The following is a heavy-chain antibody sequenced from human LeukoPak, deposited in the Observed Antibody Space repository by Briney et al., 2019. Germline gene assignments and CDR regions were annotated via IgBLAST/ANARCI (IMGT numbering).Heavy chain of an antibody. Sequence: ASVKVSCKASGYTFTSYGISWVRQAPGQGLEWMGWINPNSGGTNYAQKFQGRVTMTRDTSISTAYMELSRLRSDDTAVYYCARSDSSSSVLVYWGQGTLVTASS. CDR3: ARSDSSSSVLVY. D-gene: IGHD6-6*01. CDR2: INPNSGGT. CDR1: GYTFTSYG. J-gene: IGHJ4*02. V-gene: IGHV1-2*02.